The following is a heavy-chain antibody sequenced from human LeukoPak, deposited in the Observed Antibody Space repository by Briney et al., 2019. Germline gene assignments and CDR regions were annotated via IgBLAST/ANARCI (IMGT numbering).Heavy chain of an antibody. CDR3: ARAPPRAAVGGRAFDI. V-gene: IGHV4-59*01. J-gene: IGHJ3*02. CDR1: GGSTSSYY. Sequence: SETLSLTCTVSGGSTSSYYWSWMRQPPGKGLEWIGYIHYNGDTDYNPSLKSRATMSVDTSKNQFSLKLSSVTAEDTAVYFCARAPPRAAVGGRAFDIWGQGTMVTVSS. CDR2: IHYNGDT. D-gene: IGHD4-23*01.